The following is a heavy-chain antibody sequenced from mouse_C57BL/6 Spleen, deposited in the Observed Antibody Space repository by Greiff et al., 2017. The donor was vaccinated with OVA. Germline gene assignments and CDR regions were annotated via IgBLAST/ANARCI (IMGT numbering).Heavy chain of an antibody. CDR1: GFSLTSYA. CDR2: IWTGGGT. CDR3: ARRGIYDGYHIFDY. J-gene: IGHJ2*01. Sequence: VKLMESGPGLVAPSQSLSITCTVSGFSLTSYAISWVRQPPGKGLEWLGVIWTGGGTNYNSPLKSRLSISKDNSKSHVFLKMNSLQTDDTARYYCARRGIYDGYHIFDYWGQGTTLTVSS. D-gene: IGHD2-3*01. V-gene: IGHV2-9-1*01.